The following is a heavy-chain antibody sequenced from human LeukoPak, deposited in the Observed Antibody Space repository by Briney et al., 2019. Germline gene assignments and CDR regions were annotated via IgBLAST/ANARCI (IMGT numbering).Heavy chain of an antibody. Sequence: GGPLRLSCAASGFPFNTYGMSWVRHSPGKGLEWVSAIRGSATGYLTHYADSVTGQLTISRDYDKNTLYVQMSSLRGDDPAVYYWTHPYWACDFWVQGTLATVSS. D-gene: IGHD2-8*02. J-gene: IGHJ4*02. V-gene: IGHV3-23*01. CDR3: THPYWACDF. CDR2: IRGSATGYLT. CDR1: GFPFNTYG.